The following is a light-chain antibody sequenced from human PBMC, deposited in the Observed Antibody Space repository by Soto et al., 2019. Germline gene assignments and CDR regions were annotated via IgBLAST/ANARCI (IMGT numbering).Light chain of an antibody. CDR2: DAS. V-gene: IGKV3-20*01. J-gene: IGKJ4*01. Sequence: EIVLTQSPGTGSLSPGERATLSCRASQSVSNSYLAWYQQKPGQAPRLLIYDASSRATGIPDRFSGSGSGTDFNLTISRLEPEDFAVYYRQQYGSSVLTFGGGTKVEIK. CDR1: QSVSNSY. CDR3: QQYGSSVLT.